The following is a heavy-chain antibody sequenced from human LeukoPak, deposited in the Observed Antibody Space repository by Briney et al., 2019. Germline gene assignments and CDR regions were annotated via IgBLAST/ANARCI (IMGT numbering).Heavy chain of an antibody. V-gene: IGHV3-23*01. D-gene: IGHD3-10*01. Sequence: ADSVKGRFTISRDNSKNTVFLQMNSLRAEDTAVYYCANLVRGNYWGQGTLVTVSS. J-gene: IGHJ4*02. CDR3: ANLVRGNY.